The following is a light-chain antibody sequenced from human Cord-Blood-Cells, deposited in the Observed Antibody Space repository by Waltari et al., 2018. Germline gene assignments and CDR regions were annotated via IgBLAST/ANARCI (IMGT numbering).Light chain of an antibody. CDR3: QQYYSYPPT. Sequence: AIRITQSPSSLSASTGDRVTTTCRASQGISSYLAWYQQKPGKAPKLLIYAASTLQSGVPSRFSGSGSGTDFTLTISCLQSEDFATYYCQQYYSYPPTFGPGTKVDIK. CDR1: QGISSY. J-gene: IGKJ3*01. V-gene: IGKV1-8*01. CDR2: AAS.